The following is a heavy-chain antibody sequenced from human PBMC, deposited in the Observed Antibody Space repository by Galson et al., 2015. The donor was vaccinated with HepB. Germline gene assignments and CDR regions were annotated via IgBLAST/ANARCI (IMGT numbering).Heavy chain of an antibody. D-gene: IGHD6-19*01. V-gene: IGHV1-69-2*01. CDR1: GYTFTDYY. J-gene: IGHJ3*02. Sequence: VKVSCKASGYTFTDYYMHWVQQAPGKGLEWMGLVDPEDGETIYAEKFQGRVTITADTSTDTAYMELSSLRSEDTAVYYCATVGRWPVRGAFDIWGQGTMVTVSS. CDR3: ATVGRWPVRGAFDI. CDR2: VDPEDGET.